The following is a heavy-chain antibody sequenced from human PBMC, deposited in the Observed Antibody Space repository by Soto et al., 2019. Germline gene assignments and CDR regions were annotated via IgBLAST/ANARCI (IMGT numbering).Heavy chain of an antibody. Sequence: SETLPLPCAVYGGSFSGYYWSWIRQPPGKGLEWIGEINHRGSTNYNPSLKSRVTISVDTSKNQFSLKLSSVTAAVTAVYYCASISWRSGYFFDYWGQGTLVTVSS. CDR2: INHRGST. D-gene: IGHD3-3*01. CDR3: ASISWRSGYFFDY. J-gene: IGHJ4*02. CDR1: GGSFSGYY. V-gene: IGHV4-34*01.